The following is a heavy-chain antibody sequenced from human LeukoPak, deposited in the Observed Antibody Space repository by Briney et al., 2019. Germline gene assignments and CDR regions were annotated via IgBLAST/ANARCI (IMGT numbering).Heavy chain of an antibody. CDR1: GFTFSSYA. Sequence: GGSLRLSCAASGFTFSSYAMHWVRQAPGKGLEWVAVISYDGSNKYYADSVKGRFTISRDNSKNTLYLQMNSLRAEDTAVYYCARELPMYGSGFDYWGQGTLVTVSS. CDR2: ISYDGSNK. CDR3: ARELPMYGSGFDY. D-gene: IGHD3-10*01. J-gene: IGHJ4*02. V-gene: IGHV3-30-3*01.